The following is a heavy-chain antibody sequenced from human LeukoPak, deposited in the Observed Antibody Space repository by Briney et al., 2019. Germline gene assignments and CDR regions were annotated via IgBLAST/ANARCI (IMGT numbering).Heavy chain of an antibody. J-gene: IGHJ4*02. CDR2: IYYSGST. Sequence: SETLSLTCTVSGGSISSYYWSWIRQPPGKGLEWIGNIYYSGSTNYNPSLKSRVTISVDTSKNQFSLKLSSVTAADTAVYYCASLRGSGSKTDYWGQGTLVTVSS. V-gene: IGHV4-59*01. CDR1: GGSISSYY. D-gene: IGHD3-10*01. CDR3: ASLRGSGSKTDY.